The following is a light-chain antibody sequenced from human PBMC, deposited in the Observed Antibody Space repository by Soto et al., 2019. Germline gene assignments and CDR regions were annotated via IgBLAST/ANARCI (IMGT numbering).Light chain of an antibody. V-gene: IGKV3-20*01. Sequence: EIVLTQSPGSLSLSPGERVTLSCRASQSVSSSYLAWYQQKPGQAPRLLIYGASTRATGIPDRFSGSGSGTDFTLTISRLEPEDFAVYYCQQYGRSLLTFGGGTKVDIK. J-gene: IGKJ4*01. CDR1: QSVSSSY. CDR2: GAS. CDR3: QQYGRSLLT.